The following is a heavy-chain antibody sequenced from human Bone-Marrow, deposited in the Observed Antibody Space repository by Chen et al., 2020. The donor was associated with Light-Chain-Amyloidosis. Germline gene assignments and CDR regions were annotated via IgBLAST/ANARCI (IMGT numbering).Heavy chain of an antibody. J-gene: IGHJ4*02. Sequence: QVQLVESGGSVVQSGRSLRLPCVGSGFTFRSHGMHWVRQAPGKGLEWVAVSSFDGNRKYYADSVKGRFTSSRDDSKNTLYLQMNSLGAEDTAVYYCAKERYYYDTSGFDYWGQGTLVTVSS. CDR3: AKERYYYDTSGFDY. CDR2: SSFDGNRK. CDR1: GFTFRSHG. D-gene: IGHD3-22*01. V-gene: IGHV3-30*18.